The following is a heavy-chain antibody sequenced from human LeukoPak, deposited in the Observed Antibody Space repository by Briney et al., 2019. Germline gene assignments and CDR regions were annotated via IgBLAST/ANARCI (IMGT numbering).Heavy chain of an antibody. CDR3: ARGRAWYSSSWNDY. D-gene: IGHD6-13*01. Sequence: SETLSLTCTVSGGSISSGSYYWSWIRQPAGKGLEWIGRIYTSGSTNYNPSLKSRVTISVDTSKNQFSLKLSSVTAADTAVYYCARGRAWYSSSWNDYWGQGTLVTVSS. V-gene: IGHV4-61*02. CDR2: IYTSGST. CDR1: GGSISSGSYY. J-gene: IGHJ4*02.